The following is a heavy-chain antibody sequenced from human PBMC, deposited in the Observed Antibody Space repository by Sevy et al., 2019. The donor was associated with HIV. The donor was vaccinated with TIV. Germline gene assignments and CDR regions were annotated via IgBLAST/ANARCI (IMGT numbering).Heavy chain of an antibody. J-gene: IGHJ6*02. V-gene: IGHV3-53*01. CDR2: IYSGGST. D-gene: IGHD3-22*01. CDR1: GFTVSSNY. Sequence: GGSLRLSCAASGFTVSSNYMSWVRQAPGKGLERVSVIYSGGSTYYADSVKGRFTISRDNSKNTLFLQMNSLRAEDTAVYFCARDGRYYYDSSGYGMDVWGQGTTVTVSS. CDR3: ARDGRYYYDSSGYGMDV.